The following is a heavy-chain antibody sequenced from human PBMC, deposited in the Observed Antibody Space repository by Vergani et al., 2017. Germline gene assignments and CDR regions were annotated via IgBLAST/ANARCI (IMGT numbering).Heavy chain of an antibody. CDR3: ARQGPGSVWSPGDFDD. D-gene: IGHD6-19*01. CDR1: ADSISSGSYY. J-gene: IGHJ4*02. V-gene: IGHV4-39*01. Sequence: QLQLQQSGPGLVKPSETLFLTCTVSADSISSGSYYWGWIRQPPGKSLEWSGSIYFSGLTYYNPSLKSRVAISVDTSKNQFSLKVTSVTAADTAVYFCARQGPGSVWSPGDFDDWGKGILFTVSS. CDR2: IYFSGLT.